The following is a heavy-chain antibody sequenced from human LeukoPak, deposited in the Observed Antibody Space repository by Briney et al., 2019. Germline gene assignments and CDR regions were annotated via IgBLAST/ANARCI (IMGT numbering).Heavy chain of an antibody. D-gene: IGHD6-19*01. CDR3: ASGSSGWYRVDY. Sequence: SVKVSCKASGGTFSSYAISWVRQAPGQGLEWMGGIIPIFGTANYAQKFQGRVTITTDESTSTAYMELSSLRSEDTAVYYCASGSSGWYRVDYWGQGTLVTVSP. J-gene: IGHJ4*02. CDR2: IIPIFGTA. V-gene: IGHV1-69*05. CDR1: GGTFSSYA.